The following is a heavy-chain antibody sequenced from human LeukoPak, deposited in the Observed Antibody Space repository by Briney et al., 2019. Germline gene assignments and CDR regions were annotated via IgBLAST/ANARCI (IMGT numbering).Heavy chain of an antibody. Sequence: SETLSLTCAVYGGSFSGYYWSWIRQPPGKGLEWIGEINHSGSTNYNPSLKSRVTISVDRSKNQFSLKLSSVTAADTAVYYCARGNSNHDAFDIWGQGTMVTVSS. CDR1: GGSFSGYY. CDR3: ARGNSNHDAFDI. D-gene: IGHD4-11*01. V-gene: IGHV4-34*01. J-gene: IGHJ3*02. CDR2: INHSGST.